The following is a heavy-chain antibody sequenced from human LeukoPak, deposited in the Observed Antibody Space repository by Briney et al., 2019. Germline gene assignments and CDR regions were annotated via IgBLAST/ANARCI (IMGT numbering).Heavy chain of an antibody. J-gene: IGHJ3*02. CDR2: ISGSGGST. CDR3: ASLYGSRQGAFDI. D-gene: IGHD3-22*01. Sequence: GGSLRLSCAASGFTFTSYAMSWVRQVSGKWLEWVSVISGSGGSTYYVDSVKGRFSISRDNSKNTVYLQMNSLRAEDTAVYYCASLYGSRQGAFDIWGQGTMVIVSS. V-gene: IGHV3-23*01. CDR1: GFTFTSYA.